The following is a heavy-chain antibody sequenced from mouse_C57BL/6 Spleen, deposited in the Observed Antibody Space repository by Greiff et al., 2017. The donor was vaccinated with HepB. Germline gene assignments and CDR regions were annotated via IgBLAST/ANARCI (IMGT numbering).Heavy chain of an antibody. Sequence: VQLQQSGAELVRPGASVKLSCTASGFNIKDYYMHWVKQRPEQGLEWIGRIDHEDGDTESDPKFQGKATRTADKASTTAYLQLSSLTSEDTAIYFGTRVMRWRYFGYWGQGTSLTGSS. CDR2: IDHEDGDT. J-gene: IGHJ2*02. V-gene: IGHV14-1*01. D-gene: IGHD1-1*02. CDR3: TRVMRWRYFGY. CDR1: GFNIKDYY.